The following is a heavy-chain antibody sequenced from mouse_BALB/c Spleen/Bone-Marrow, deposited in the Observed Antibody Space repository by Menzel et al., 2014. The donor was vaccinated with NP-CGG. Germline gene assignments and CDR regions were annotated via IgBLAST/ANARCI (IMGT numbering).Heavy chain of an antibody. V-gene: IGHV1-80*01. J-gene: IGHJ4*01. CDR1: GYVFSTYW. Sequence: QVQLKESGAELVRPGSSVKISCKASGYVFSTYWMNWVKQRPGQGLERIGQIYPGDGDTNYNGKFKDKVILTADKSSSTAYTQLSSLTSEDSAVYFCARSGKGAMDYWGQGTSVTVSS. CDR2: IYPGDGDT. D-gene: IGHD2-1*01. CDR3: ARSGKGAMDY.